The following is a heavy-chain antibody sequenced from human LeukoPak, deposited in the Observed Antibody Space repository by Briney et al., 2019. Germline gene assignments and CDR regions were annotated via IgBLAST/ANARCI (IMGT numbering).Heavy chain of an antibody. CDR3: VRGDWKNTVTTSSN. D-gene: IGHD4-11*01. CDR2: IWYDGSEK. V-gene: IGHV3-33*01. Sequence: PGKSLRLSCAASGFTFSMHGVHWVRQAPGKGLEWVAVIWYDGSEKYYADSVKGRFTISRDNSKNTLYLQMSSLRAEDTAVYSCVRGDWKNTVTTSSNWGQGTLVTVSS. CDR1: GFTFSMHG. J-gene: IGHJ4*02.